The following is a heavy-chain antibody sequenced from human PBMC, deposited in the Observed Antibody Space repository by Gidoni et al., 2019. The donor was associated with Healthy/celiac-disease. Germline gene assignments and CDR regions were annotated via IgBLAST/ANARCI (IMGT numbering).Heavy chain of an antibody. CDR3: AREEPRDGYPTAY. CDR2: ISRSSSYT. Sequence: QVQLVESGGGLVKPGGFLSLACAASGFTFSDYYMSWIRQAPGKGLEWVSYISRSSSYTNYADSVKGRFTISRDNAKNSLYLKMNSLRAEDTAVYYGAREEPRDGYPTAYWGQGTLVTVSS. J-gene: IGHJ4*02. V-gene: IGHV3-11*06. CDR1: GFTFSDYY. D-gene: IGHD5-12*01.